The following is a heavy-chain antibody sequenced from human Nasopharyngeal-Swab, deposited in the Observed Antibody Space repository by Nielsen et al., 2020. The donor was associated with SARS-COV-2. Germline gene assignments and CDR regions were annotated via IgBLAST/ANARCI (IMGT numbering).Heavy chain of an antibody. D-gene: IGHD6-13*01. CDR2: INPNSGGT. V-gene: IGHV1-2*04. CDR3: ARDSSGSWPIYYYYYYGMDV. Sequence: ASVKVSCKASGYTFTGYYMHWVRQAPGQGLEWMGWINPNSGGTNYAQKFQGWVTMTRDTSISTAYMELSSLRSEDTAVYYCARDSSGSWPIYYYYYYGMDVWGQGTTVTVSS. J-gene: IGHJ6*02. CDR1: GYTFTGYY.